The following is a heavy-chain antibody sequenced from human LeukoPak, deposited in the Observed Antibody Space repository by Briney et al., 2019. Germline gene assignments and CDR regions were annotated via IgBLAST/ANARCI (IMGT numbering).Heavy chain of an antibody. D-gene: IGHD3-16*01. CDR3: ASRRAMITFGDDY. V-gene: IGHV4-34*01. Sequence: PSETLSLTCAVYGGSFSGYYWSWIRQPPGKGLEWIGEINHSGSTNYNPSLKSRVTISVDTSKNQFSLKLSSVTAADTAVYYCASRRAMITFGDDYWGQGTLVTVSS. J-gene: IGHJ4*02. CDR2: INHSGST. CDR1: GGSFSGYY.